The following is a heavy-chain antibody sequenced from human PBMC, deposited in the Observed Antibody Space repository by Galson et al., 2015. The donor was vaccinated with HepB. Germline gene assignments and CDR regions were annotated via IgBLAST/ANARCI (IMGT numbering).Heavy chain of an antibody. CDR3: ARDRYYYDSSGSYPPPFDY. J-gene: IGHJ4*02. D-gene: IGHD3-22*01. V-gene: IGHV3-23*01. Sequence: SLRLSCAASGFTFSSYAMSWVRQAPGKGLEWVSAISGSGGSTYYADSVKGRFTISRDNSKNTLYLQMNSLRAEDTAVYYCARDRYYYDSSGSYPPPFDYWGQGTLVTVSS. CDR2: ISGSGGST. CDR1: GFTFSSYA.